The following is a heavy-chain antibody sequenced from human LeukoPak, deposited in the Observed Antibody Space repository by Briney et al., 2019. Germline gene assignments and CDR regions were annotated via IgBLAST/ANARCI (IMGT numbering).Heavy chain of an antibody. CDR1: GGTFSSSA. CDR3: ARVGGATVTQDAFDY. Sequence: ASVKVSCQASGGTFSSSAISWVRQAPGQRLESMGGIIPIFGTANYAQKFQGRVTITADESTSTAYMELSRLRSDDTAVYYCARVGGATVTQDAFDYWGQGTLVTVSS. J-gene: IGHJ4*02. D-gene: IGHD4-17*01. V-gene: IGHV1-69*13. CDR2: IIPIFGTA.